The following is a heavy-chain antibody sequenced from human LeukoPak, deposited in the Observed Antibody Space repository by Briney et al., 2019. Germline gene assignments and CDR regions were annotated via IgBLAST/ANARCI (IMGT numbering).Heavy chain of an antibody. J-gene: IGHJ6*04. CDR2: ISGSGGST. CDR3: AKDNYYGSGSYYTHYGMDV. Sequence: PGGSLRLSCAASGFTFSSYSMSWVRQAPGKGLEWVSAISGSGGSTYYADSVKGRFTISRDNSKNTLYLQMNSLRAEDTAVYYCAKDNYYGSGSYYTHYGMDVWGKGTTVTVSS. CDR1: GFTFSSYS. V-gene: IGHV3-23*01. D-gene: IGHD3-10*01.